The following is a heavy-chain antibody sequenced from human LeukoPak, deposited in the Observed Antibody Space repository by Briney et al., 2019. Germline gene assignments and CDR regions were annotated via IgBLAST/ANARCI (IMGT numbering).Heavy chain of an antibody. CDR1: GGSISSYY. D-gene: IGHD3-22*01. Sequence: SETLSLTCTVSGGSISSYYWSWIRQPPGKGLEWIGYIYYSGSTNYNPSLKSRVTISVDTSKNQFSLKLSSVTAADTAVYYCARQGDYYDSSGYIIQHWGQGTLVTVSS. CDR3: ARQGDYYDSSGYIIQH. V-gene: IGHV4-59*08. CDR2: IYYSGST. J-gene: IGHJ1*01.